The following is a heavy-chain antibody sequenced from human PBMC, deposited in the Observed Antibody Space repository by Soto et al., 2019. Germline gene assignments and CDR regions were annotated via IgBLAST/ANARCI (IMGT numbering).Heavy chain of an antibody. Sequence: GGSLRLSCAASGFTFSSYGMHWVRQAPGKGLEWVAVISYDGSNKYYADSVKGRFTISRDNSKNTLYLQMNSLRAEDTALYYCAKNYIRLADSWGQGTLVTVSS. V-gene: IGHV3-30*18. CDR1: GFTFSSYG. D-gene: IGHD3-10*01. CDR3: AKNYIRLADS. CDR2: ISYDGSNK. J-gene: IGHJ4*02.